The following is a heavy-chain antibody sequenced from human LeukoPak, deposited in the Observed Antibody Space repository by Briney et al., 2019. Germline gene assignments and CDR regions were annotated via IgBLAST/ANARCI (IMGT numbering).Heavy chain of an antibody. Sequence: GASVKVSCKASGYSFTSNYIHWVRQAPGQGLEWMRMIYPRDGSTSYAQKFQGRVTVTRDTSTSTVHMELSGPRSEDTAVYYCARDQEAFDYWGQGTLVTVSS. CDR1: GYSFTSNY. CDR3: ARDQEAFDY. J-gene: IGHJ4*02. V-gene: IGHV1-46*01. CDR2: IYPRDGST.